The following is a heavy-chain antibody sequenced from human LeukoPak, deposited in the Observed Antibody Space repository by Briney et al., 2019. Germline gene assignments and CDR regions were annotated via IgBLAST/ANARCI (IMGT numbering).Heavy chain of an antibody. D-gene: IGHD3-10*01. J-gene: IGHJ6*03. CDR2: IYYSGST. CDR1: GGSISSYY. Sequence: PSETLSLTCTVSGGSISSYYWSWIRQPPGKGLEWLGYIYYSGSTNYNPSLKSRVTISVDTSKNQFSLKLSSVTAADTAVYYCARVRPDYYGSGSYIDYYYYYYMDVWGKGTTVTISS. V-gene: IGHV4-59*01. CDR3: ARVRPDYYGSGSYIDYYYYYYMDV.